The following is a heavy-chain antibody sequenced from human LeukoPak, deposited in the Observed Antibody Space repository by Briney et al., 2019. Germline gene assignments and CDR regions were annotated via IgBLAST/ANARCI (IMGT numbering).Heavy chain of an antibody. CDR3: AHTVTTIRTFDY. D-gene: IGHD4-17*01. CDR2: ISYDGSNK. CDR1: GFTFSSYG. V-gene: IGHV3-30*03. Sequence: GVSLRHSCAASGFTFSSYGMHWVRQAPGKGLEWVAVISYDGSNKYYADSVKGRFTISRDHSKNTLYLQMNSLRAEDTAVYYCAHTVTTIRTFDYWGQGTLVTVSS. J-gene: IGHJ4*01.